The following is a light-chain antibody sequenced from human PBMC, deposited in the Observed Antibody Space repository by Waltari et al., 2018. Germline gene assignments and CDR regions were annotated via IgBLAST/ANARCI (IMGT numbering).Light chain of an antibody. CDR1: KSVTSIT. V-gene: IGKV3-20*01. Sequence: VLTQSPGTLSLSPGERATLSCRASKSVTSITLAWYQENLGQAPRLLIYGTSTRATGIPDRFSGSGSGTDFTLTISRLEPEDFAVYYCQQYDGEVVTFGGGTKVEI. CDR3: QQYDGEVVT. CDR2: GTS. J-gene: IGKJ4*01.